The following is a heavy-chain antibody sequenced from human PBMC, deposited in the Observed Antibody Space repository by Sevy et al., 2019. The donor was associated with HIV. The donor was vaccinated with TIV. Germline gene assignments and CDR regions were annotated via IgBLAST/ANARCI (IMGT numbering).Heavy chain of an antibody. V-gene: IGHV1-3*01. D-gene: IGHD3-3*01. CDR1: GYTFTSYA. J-gene: IGHJ5*02. CDR3: ARDSARFWSGYYRKLWFDP. CDR2: INAGNGNT. Sequence: ASVKVSCKASGYTFTSYAMHWVRQAPGQRLEWMGWINAGNGNTKYSQKFQGRVTITRDTSASTAYVELSSLRSEDTAVYYCARDSARFWSGYYRKLWFDPWGQGTLVTVSS.